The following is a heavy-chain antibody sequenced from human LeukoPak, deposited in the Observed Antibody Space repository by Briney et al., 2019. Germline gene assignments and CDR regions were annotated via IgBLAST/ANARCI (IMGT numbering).Heavy chain of an antibody. CDR3: AKEEFYYGSGSAQDAFDM. V-gene: IGHV3-30*18. CDR2: ISYDGSNK. Sequence: GGSLRLSCAASGFTFSNYGMHWVRQAPGKALEWVAVISYDGSNKYYPDSVKGGFTISRDNSKNTVYLQMNSLRAEETAVYYCAKEEFYYGSGSAQDAFDMWGQGTMVTVSS. D-gene: IGHD3-10*01. J-gene: IGHJ3*02. CDR1: GFTFSNYG.